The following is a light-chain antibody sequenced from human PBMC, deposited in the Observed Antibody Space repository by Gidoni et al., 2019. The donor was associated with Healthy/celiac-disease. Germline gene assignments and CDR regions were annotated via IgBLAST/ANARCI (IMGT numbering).Light chain of an antibody. V-gene: IGLV2-14*03. J-gene: IGLJ1*01. Sequence: QSALTQPASVSGSPGQSITISCTGTSSDVGGYTYVSWYQQHPGKAPKLMIYDVSNRPSGVSNRFSGSKSGNTASLTISGLQAEDEADYYCSSYTSSSTPYVFGTGTKVTAL. CDR1: SSDVGGYTY. CDR3: SSYTSSSTPYV. CDR2: DVS.